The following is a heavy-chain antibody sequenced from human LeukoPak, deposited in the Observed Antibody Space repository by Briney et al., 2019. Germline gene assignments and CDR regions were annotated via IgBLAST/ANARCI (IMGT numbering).Heavy chain of an antibody. CDR2: INPNSGGT. D-gene: IGHD3-22*01. CDR1: GYTFTSYY. J-gene: IGHJ4*02. V-gene: IGHV1-2*04. Sequence: ASVKVSCKASGYTFTSYYMHWVRQAPGQGLEWMGWINPNSGGTNYAQKFQGWVTMTRDTSISTAYMELSRLRSDDTAVYYCARNYYDSSGYDSLGYWGQGTLVTVSS. CDR3: ARNYYDSSGYDSLGY.